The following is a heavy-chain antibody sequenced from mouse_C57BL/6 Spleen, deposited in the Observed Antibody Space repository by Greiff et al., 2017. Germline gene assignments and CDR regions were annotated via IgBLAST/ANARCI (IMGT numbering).Heavy chain of an antibody. V-gene: IGHV1-64*01. CDR2: IHPNSGST. D-gene: IGHD2-3*01. Sequence: VQLQQPGAELVKPGASVKLSCKASGYTFTSYWMHWVKQRPGQGLEWIGMIHPNSGSTNYNETFKSKATLTVDKSSSTAYMQLSSLTSEDSAVYYCARGEGYDPEDPFAYWGQGTLVTVSA. CDR3: ARGEGYDPEDPFAY. J-gene: IGHJ3*01. CDR1: GYTFTSYW.